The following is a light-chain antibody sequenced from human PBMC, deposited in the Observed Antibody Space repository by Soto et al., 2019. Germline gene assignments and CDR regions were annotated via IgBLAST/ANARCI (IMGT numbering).Light chain of an antibody. J-gene: IGLJ1*01. CDR2: NVS. Sequence: QSVLTQPASVSGSPGQSIAISCTGTSSDVGGYNSVSWYQQHPGKAPKLMIYNVSNRPSGVSDRFSGSKSGNTASLTISGLQADDEADYYCSSYTSSNTYVFGTGTKVTVL. CDR3: SSYTSSNTYV. CDR1: SSDVGGYNS. V-gene: IGLV2-14*03.